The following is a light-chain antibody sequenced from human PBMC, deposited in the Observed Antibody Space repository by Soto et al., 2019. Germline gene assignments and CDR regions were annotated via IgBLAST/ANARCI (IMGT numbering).Light chain of an antibody. Sequence: AIRMTQSPSSLSASTGDRVTITCRASQGIRSYLAWYQQKPGKAPTLLIYAASPLQSGVPSRFSGSGSGTDFTLTTSCLQSEDFATDYGQQYYSYPITIGGGTKVESK. CDR1: QGIRSY. CDR3: QQYYSYPIT. J-gene: IGKJ4*01. V-gene: IGKV1-8*01. CDR2: AAS.